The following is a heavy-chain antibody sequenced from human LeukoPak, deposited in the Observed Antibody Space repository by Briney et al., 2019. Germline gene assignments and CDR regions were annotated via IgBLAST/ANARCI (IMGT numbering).Heavy chain of an antibody. Sequence: GGSLRLSCAASGFTFDDYGMSWVRQAPGKGLEWVAYIQYDRSNQQYAGSVKGRFSIPRDNSKNTLYLQMNSLRAEDTAVYYCAKEDGGTSFDYWGQGTLVTVSS. D-gene: IGHD4-23*01. J-gene: IGHJ4*02. CDR3: AKEDGGTSFDY. V-gene: IGHV3-30*02. CDR2: IQYDRSNQ. CDR1: GFTFDDYG.